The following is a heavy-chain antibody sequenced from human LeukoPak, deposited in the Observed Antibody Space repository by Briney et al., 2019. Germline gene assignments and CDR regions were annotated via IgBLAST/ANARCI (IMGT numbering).Heavy chain of an antibody. CDR2: IYYSGST. Sequence: SETLSLTCTVSGGSISSNSYYWGWIRQPPGKGLEWIGSIYYSGSTYYNPSLKSRVTMSVDTSKNQFSLKLSSVTAADTAVYYCARSPLGAEYFQHWGQGTLVTVSS. CDR3: ARSPLGAEYFQH. V-gene: IGHV4-39*07. J-gene: IGHJ1*01. CDR1: GGSISSNSYY.